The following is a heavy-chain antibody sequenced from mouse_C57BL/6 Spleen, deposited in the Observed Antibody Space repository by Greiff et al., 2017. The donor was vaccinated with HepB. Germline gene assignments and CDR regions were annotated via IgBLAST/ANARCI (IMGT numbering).Heavy chain of an antibody. Sequence: QVQLKESGPELVKPGASVKISCKASGYAFSSSWMNWVKLRPGKGLEWIGRIYPGDGDTNYNGKFKGKATLTADKSSSTAYMQLSSLTSEDSAVYFCARAGTEAMDYWGQGTSVTVSS. CDR3: ARAGTEAMDY. CDR1: GYAFSSSW. D-gene: IGHD4-1*01. CDR2: IYPGDGDT. V-gene: IGHV1-82*01. J-gene: IGHJ4*01.